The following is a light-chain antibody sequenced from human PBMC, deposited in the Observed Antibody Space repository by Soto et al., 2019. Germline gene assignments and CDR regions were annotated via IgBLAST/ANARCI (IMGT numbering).Light chain of an antibody. CDR1: SSNIGAGYD. J-gene: IGLJ1*01. CDR2: GNS. V-gene: IGLV1-40*01. CDR3: QSYDSSLSV. Sequence: QSVLTQPPSVSGAPGQRVTISCTGSSSNIGAGYDVHWYQQLPGTAPKLLIYGNSNRPSGVPDRFSGSKSGTSASLAITGLQAEDEADCYCQSYDSSLSVFGTGTKLTVL.